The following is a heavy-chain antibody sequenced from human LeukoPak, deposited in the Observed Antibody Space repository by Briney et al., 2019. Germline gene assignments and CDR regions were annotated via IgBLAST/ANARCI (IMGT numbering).Heavy chain of an antibody. CDR1: GFTFSSYS. CDR2: ISSTTSYK. CDR3: ARGRSGWSPYYYYGMDV. V-gene: IGHV3-21*01. J-gene: IGHJ6*02. Sequence: GGSLRLSCAASGFTFSSYSMNWARQAPGKGLEWVSFISSTTSYKYYADSVKGRFTISRDNAKNSLYLQMNSLRAEDTAVYYCARGRSGWSPYYYYGMDVWGQGTTVTVSS. D-gene: IGHD6-19*01.